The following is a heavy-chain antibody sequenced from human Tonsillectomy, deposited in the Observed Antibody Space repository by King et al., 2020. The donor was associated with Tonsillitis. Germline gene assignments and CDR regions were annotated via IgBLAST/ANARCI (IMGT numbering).Heavy chain of an antibody. D-gene: IGHD6-19*01. CDR2: IRDSGGST. Sequence: DVQLVESGGGLVQPGGSLRLSCAASGFTFSSYAMSWVRQAPGKGLEWVSTIRDSGGSTYYADSVKGRFTISRDNSKNTLYLHMNSLRAEDTAVYYCAKGGSSGWYRTDPPADFDYWGQGTLVTVSS. CDR3: AKGGSSGWYRTDPPADFDY. J-gene: IGHJ4*02. V-gene: IGHV3-23*04. CDR1: GFTFSSYA.